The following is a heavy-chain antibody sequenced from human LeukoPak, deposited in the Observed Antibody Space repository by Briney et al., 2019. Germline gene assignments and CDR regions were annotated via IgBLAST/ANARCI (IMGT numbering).Heavy chain of an antibody. V-gene: IGHV4-59*01. J-gene: IGHJ4*02. CDR3: ASEYCTSSTCRFDS. CDR2: IYNSGST. D-gene: IGHD2-2*01. Sequence: SETLSLTCTVSGGSISSYYWTWIRQPPGKGLEWIGYIYNSGSTNYNPSLKSRVTISLDTSRNQFSLQLTSVTAADTALYYCASEYCTSSTCRFDSWGQGTLVTVSS. CDR1: GGSISSYY.